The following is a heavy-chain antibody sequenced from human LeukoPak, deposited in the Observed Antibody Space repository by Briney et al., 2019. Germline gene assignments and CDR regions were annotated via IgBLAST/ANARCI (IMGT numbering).Heavy chain of an antibody. CDR2: ISAYNGNT. V-gene: IGHV1-18*01. Sequence: ASVTVSCTASGYTFTSYGISWVRQAPGQGLEWMGWISAYNGNTNYAQKLQGRVTMTTDTSTSTAYMELRSLRSDGTAVYYCARVGYYDSSGYPADYYGMDVWGQGTTVTVSS. J-gene: IGHJ6*02. CDR1: GYTFTSYG. CDR3: ARVGYYDSSGYPADYYGMDV. D-gene: IGHD3-22*01.